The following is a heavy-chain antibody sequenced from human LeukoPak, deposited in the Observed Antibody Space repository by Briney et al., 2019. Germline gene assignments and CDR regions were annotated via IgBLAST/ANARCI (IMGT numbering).Heavy chain of an antibody. J-gene: IGHJ5*02. D-gene: IGHD6-19*01. CDR1: GYIFTNYW. CDR3: ARAAVRSGWYGAFDP. V-gene: IGHV5-51*01. CDR2: IHPGDSDT. Sequence: GEPLKISCKGSGYIFTNYWIGWVRQMPGKGLEWMGIIHPGDSDTRYSPSFAAQVTISADKSISTAYLQWSSLKASDTAMYYCARAAVRSGWYGAFDPWGQGTLVTVSS.